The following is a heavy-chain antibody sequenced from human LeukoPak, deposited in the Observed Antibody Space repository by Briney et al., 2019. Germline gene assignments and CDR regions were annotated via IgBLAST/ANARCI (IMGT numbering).Heavy chain of an antibody. J-gene: IGHJ6*03. CDR1: GFTFSSYE. CDR3: ARDPTVVIERMLYYYYYMDV. V-gene: IGHV3-48*01. D-gene: IGHD3-22*01. Sequence: PGGSLRLSCAASGFTFSSYEMNWVRQAPGKGLEWVSYISSSSSTIYYADSVKGRFTISRDNAKNSLYLQMNSLRAEDTAVYYCARDPTVVIERMLYYYYYMDVWGKGTTVTVSS. CDR2: ISSSSSTI.